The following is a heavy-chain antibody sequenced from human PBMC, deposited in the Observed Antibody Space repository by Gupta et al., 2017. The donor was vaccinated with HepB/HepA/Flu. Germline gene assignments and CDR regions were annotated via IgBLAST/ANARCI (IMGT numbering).Heavy chain of an antibody. CDR1: GFSLTTSAMC. CDR2: IDWDDEK. CDR3: ALSCGVYSYGAFDY. J-gene: IGHJ4*02. D-gene: IGHD5-18*01. V-gene: IGHV2-70*15. Sequence: QVTLRESGPALVKSTQTLTLTYTFSGFSLTTSAMCVNWIRQPPGKALEWLARIDWDDEKNYNTSLKTRLAISRDTSKNQVVLTMTDVDPVDTATYYCALSCGVYSYGAFDYWGQGTPVTVSS.